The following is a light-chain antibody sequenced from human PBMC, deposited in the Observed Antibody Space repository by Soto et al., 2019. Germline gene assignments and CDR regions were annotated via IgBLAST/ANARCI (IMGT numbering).Light chain of an antibody. CDR1: SSDVGGYNY. CDR2: EVS. CDR3: SSYRSRSSYV. J-gene: IGLJ1*01. Sequence: QSVLTQPDSVSGSPGQSITISSTGTSSDVGGYNYVSWYQQHPGKAPKLMIYEVSNRPSGVSNRLSGSKSGNTASLTISGLQAEDEADYYCSSYRSRSSYVFGTGTKLTVL. V-gene: IGLV2-14*01.